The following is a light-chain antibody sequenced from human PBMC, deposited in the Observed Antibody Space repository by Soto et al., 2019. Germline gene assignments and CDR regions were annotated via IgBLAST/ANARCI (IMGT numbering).Light chain of an antibody. V-gene: IGLV3-9*01. CDR3: QVWDSSTEV. Sequence: SYELTQPLSVSVALGQTARITCGGTNIGSKNVHWYQQKPGQAPVLVIYWASNRPSGIPERFSGSNSGNTATLTISRAQAGDEADYYCQVWDSSTEVFGGGTKLTVL. J-gene: IGLJ2*01. CDR2: WAS. CDR1: NIGSKN.